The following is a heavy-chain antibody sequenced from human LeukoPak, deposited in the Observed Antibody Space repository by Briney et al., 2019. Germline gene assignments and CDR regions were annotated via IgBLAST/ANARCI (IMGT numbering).Heavy chain of an antibody. CDR3: ARTYYYGSGSYGTWFDP. V-gene: IGHV3-74*01. CDR2: INSDGSST. CDR1: GFTFSSYW. J-gene: IGHJ5*02. D-gene: IGHD3-10*01. Sequence: PGGSLRLSCAASGFTFSSYWMHWVRQAPGKGLVWVSRINSDGSSTSYADSVKGRFTISRDNAKNTLYLQMNSLRAEDTAVYYCARTYYYGSGSYGTWFDPWGQGTLVTVSS.